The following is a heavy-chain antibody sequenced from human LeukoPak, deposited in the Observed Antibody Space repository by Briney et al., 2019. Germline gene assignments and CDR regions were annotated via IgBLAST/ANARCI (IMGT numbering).Heavy chain of an antibody. CDR1: GDIFTGCY. Sequence: GASVKVSCKASGDIFTGCYMHWVRQAPGQGLEWMGWINPNSGGTNYAQKFQGRVTMTRDTSISTAYMELSRLRSDDTAVYYCARDRIAARPSGGEGWFDPWGQGTLVTVSS. CDR2: INPNSGGT. CDR3: ARDRIAARPSGGEGWFDP. V-gene: IGHV1-2*02. J-gene: IGHJ5*02. D-gene: IGHD6-6*01.